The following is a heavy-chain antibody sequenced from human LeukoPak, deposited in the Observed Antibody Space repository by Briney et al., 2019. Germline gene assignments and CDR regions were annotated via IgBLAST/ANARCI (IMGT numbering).Heavy chain of an antibody. D-gene: IGHD5-18*01. CDR1: GFTFSSGA. J-gene: IGHJ6*03. CDR2: ISSSSSYI. V-gene: IGHV3-21*01. Sequence: PGGSLRLSCAASGFTFSSGALSWIRQPQGKGLGRVSSISSSSSYIYYADSVRGRFTISRDNAKNSLYLQMNSLRAEDTAVYYCARVGTPMVTIVAPYYMDVWGKGTTVTVSS. CDR3: ARVGTPMVTIVAPYYMDV.